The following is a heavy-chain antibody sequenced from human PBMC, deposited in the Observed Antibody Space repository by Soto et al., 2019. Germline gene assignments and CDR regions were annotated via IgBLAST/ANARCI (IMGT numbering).Heavy chain of an antibody. CDR3: ARITGDYMVDY. J-gene: IGHJ4*02. CDR2: IYYSGST. V-gene: IGHV4-30-4*01. Sequence: PSETLSLTCTVSGGSISSGDYYWSWIRQPPGKGLEWIGYIYYSGSTYYNPSLKSRVTISVDTSKNQFSLKLSSVTAADTAVYYCARITGDYMVDYWGQGTLVTAPQ. D-gene: IGHD4-17*01. CDR1: GGSISSGDYY.